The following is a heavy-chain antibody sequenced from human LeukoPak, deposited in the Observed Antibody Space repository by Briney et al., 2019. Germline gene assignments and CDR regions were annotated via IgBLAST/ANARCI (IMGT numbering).Heavy chain of an antibody. CDR3: ARASTTVTTHGMDV. V-gene: IGHV4-61*02. Sequence: SQTLSLTCTVSGGSISSGSYYWSWIRQPAGKGLEWIGRTYTSGSTNYNPSLKSRVTISVDTSKNQFSLKLSSVTAADTAVYYCARASTTVTTHGMDVWGQGTTVTVSS. J-gene: IGHJ6*02. CDR2: TYTSGST. D-gene: IGHD4-17*01. CDR1: GGSISSGSYY.